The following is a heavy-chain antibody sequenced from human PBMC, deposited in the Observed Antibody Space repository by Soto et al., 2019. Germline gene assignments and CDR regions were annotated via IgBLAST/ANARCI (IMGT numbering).Heavy chain of an antibody. CDR2: ISSSSSTI. CDR3: ARDNWNDVSMAFDI. D-gene: IGHD1-20*01. V-gene: IGHV3-48*01. CDR1: GFTFSSYS. Sequence: GGSLRLSCAASGFTFSSYSMNWVRQAPGKGLEWVSYISSSSSTIYYADSVKGRFTISRDNAKNSLYLQMNSLRAEDTAVYYCARDNWNDVSMAFDIWGQGTMVTVSS. J-gene: IGHJ3*02.